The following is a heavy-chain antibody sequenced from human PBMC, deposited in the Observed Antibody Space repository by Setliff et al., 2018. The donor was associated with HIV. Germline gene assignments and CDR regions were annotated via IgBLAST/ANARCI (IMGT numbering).Heavy chain of an antibody. CDR2: LIPVLGEP. D-gene: IGHD3-10*01. CDR1: GNTLRNNA. Sequence: SVKVSCKASGNTLRNNAIGWVRQAPGQGLEWVGSLIPVLGEPHYAQSFQGRVTISADESTNTAHMELRSLTSKDTAAYYCTRGALYGLFEFWGPGTLVTVSS. J-gene: IGHJ4*02. V-gene: IGHV1-69*11. CDR3: TRGALYGLFEF.